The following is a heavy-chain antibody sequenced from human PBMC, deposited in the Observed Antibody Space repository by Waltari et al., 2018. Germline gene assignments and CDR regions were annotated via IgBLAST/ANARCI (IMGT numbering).Heavy chain of an antibody. CDR1: GGTFSSYA. V-gene: IGHV1-69*05. J-gene: IGHJ3*02. Sequence: QVQLVQSGAEVKKPGSSVKASCKASGGTFSSYAISWVRQAPGQGLEWMGGIIPIFGTANYAQKFQGRVTITTDESTSTAYMELSSLRSEDTAVYYCARSNSGSYWPPDAFDIWGQGTMVTVSS. D-gene: IGHD1-26*01. CDR3: ARSNSGSYWPPDAFDI. CDR2: IIPIFGTA.